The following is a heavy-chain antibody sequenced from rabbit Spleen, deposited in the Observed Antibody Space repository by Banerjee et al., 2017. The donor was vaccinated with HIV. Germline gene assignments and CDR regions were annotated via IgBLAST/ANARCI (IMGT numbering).Heavy chain of an antibody. CDR3: ARDTSSSFSSYGMDL. CDR2: IYGGVSGDI. Sequence: QSLMESGGGLVQPEGSLTLTCTASGFSLSHNYYMCWVRQAPGKGLEWIACIYGGVSGDIYIANWAKGRFTISNTSSTSVTLQMTSLTAADTATYFCARDTSSSFSSYGMDLWGPGTLVTVS. D-gene: IGHD1-1*01. J-gene: IGHJ6*01. V-gene: IGHV1S40*01. CDR1: GFSLSHNYY.